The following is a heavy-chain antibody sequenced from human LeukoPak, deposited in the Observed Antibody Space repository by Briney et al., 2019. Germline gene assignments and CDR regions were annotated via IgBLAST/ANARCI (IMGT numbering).Heavy chain of an antibody. CDR1: GFTFSSYS. V-gene: IGHV3-48*04. Sequence: GGSLRLSCAASGFTFSSYSMNWVRQAPGRGLEWVSYISSSSSTIYYADSVKGRLTISRDNAKNSLYLQMNSLRAEDTAVYYCARSAAAGNRWSYWGQGTLVTVSS. CDR3: ARSAAAGNRWSY. D-gene: IGHD6-13*01. J-gene: IGHJ4*02. CDR2: ISSSSSTI.